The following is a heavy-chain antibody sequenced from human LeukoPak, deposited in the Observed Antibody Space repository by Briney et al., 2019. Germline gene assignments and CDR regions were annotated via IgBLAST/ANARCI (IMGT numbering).Heavy chain of an antibody. V-gene: IGHV1-69*01. D-gene: IGHD4-17*01. CDR1: GGTFSSYA. CDR2: IIPIFGTA. J-gene: IGHJ4*02. Sequence: SVKVSCKASGGTFSSYAISWVRQAPGQGLEWMGGIIPIFGTANYAQKFQGRVTITADESTSTAYMELSSLRSEDTAVYYCVWTTVTTWRFDYWGQGTLVTVSS. CDR3: VWTTVTTWRFDY.